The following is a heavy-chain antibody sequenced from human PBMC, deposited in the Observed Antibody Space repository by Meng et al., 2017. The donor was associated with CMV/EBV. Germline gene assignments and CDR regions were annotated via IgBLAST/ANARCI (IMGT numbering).Heavy chain of an antibody. D-gene: IGHD3-22*01. V-gene: IGHV3-15*01. CDR3: FTNYFDRSSLWFAP. Sequence: SEFTFRNAWMHWVRQGPGKGLEWVGRILSKSGGETRDYAAPVKGRFTISRDDSKHTLYLQMDSLKTEDTAVYYCFTNYFDRSSLWFAPWGQGTLVTVSS. J-gene: IGHJ5*02. CDR1: EFTFRNAW. CDR2: ILSKSGGETR.